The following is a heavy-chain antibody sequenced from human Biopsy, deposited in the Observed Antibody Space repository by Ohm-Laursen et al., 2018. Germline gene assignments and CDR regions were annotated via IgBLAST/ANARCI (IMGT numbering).Heavy chain of an antibody. CDR2: VYYTGST. CDR1: GDSISTYY. J-gene: IGHJ2*01. CDR3: ARDRGYYSDRTVPGYFDL. Sequence: TLSLTCTVSGDSISTYYWSWIRQPPGKGLQWIGYVYYTGSTDYNPSLQSRVTISVDTSKNHFSLRLRSVTPADTAIYYCARDRGYYSDRTVPGYFDLWGRGTLVTVSS. D-gene: IGHD3-22*01. V-gene: IGHV4-59*01.